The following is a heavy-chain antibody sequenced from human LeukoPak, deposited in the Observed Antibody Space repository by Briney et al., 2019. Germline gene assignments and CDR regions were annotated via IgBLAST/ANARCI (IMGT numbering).Heavy chain of an antibody. D-gene: IGHD5-12*01. CDR1: GGSISSYY. V-gene: IGHV4-4*09. J-gene: IGHJ3*02. Sequence: PSETLSLTCTVSGGSISSYYWSWIRQPPGKGLEWIGYIYTSGSTNYNPSLKSRVTISVDTSKNQFSLKLSSVTAADTAVYYCARGGYDENAFDIWGQGTMVIVSS. CDR2: IYTSGST. CDR3: ARGGYDENAFDI.